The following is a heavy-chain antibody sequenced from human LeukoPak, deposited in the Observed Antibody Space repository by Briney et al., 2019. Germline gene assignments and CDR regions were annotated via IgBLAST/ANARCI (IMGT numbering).Heavy chain of an antibody. V-gene: IGHV3-30*02. CDR3: XXXXXXXXXXYYYYYMDV. Sequence: AXXXTXXSYXMHWVRQAPGKGXXGVAFIRYDGSNKYYADSVKGRFTISRDXTKNRLYVQMNSQRAEDTGVYQXXXXXXXXXXXYYYYYMDVWGKGTTVTISS. CDR1: XXTXXSYX. J-gene: IGHJ6*03. CDR2: IRYDGSNK.